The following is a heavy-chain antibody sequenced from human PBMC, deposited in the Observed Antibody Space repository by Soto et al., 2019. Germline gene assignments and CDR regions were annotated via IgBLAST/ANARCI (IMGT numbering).Heavy chain of an antibody. CDR1: GGSFSGYY. CDR3: APLGTTRAFAI. V-gene: IGHV4-34*01. CDR2: INHSGST. J-gene: IGHJ3*02. D-gene: IGHD1-7*01. Sequence: PSETLSLTCAVYGGSFSGYYWSWIRQPPGKGLEWIGEINHSGSTNYNPSLKSRVTISVDTSKNQFSLKLSSVTAADTAVYYCAPLGTTRAFAIWGQGTMVTVSS.